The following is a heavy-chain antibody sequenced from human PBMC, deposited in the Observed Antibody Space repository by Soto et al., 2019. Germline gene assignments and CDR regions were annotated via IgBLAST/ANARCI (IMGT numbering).Heavy chain of an antibody. Sequence: QITLKESGPTLVKPTQTLTLTCSFSGFSLSTTGVGVGWIRQSPGKALEWLAIIYWDHDKSYSPSLKSRLTITNVTSTNQVVLTVTNMGPVETCTYYCARSLWFGVLHWGQGALVTFSS. CDR2: IYWDHDK. V-gene: IGHV2-5*02. CDR1: GFSLSTTGVG. J-gene: IGHJ4*02. CDR3: ARSLWFGVLH. D-gene: IGHD3-10*01.